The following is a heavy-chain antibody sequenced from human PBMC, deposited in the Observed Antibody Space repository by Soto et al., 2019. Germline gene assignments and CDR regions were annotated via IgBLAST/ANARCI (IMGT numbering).Heavy chain of an antibody. D-gene: IGHD6-19*01. J-gene: IGHJ1*01. V-gene: IGHV3-23*01. CDR2: ISGSGGST. Sequence: GGSLRLSCAASGFTFSTYGTHWVRQAPEKGLEWVSAISGSGGSTHYADSVKGRFTISRDNSKNTLYLQMNSLRAEDTAVYYCAKNGWPVKYFQHWGQGTLVTVSS. CDR1: GFTFSTYG. CDR3: AKNGWPVKYFQH.